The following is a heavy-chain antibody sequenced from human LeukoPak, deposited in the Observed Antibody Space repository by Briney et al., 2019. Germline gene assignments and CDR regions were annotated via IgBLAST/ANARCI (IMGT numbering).Heavy chain of an antibody. D-gene: IGHD5/OR15-5a*01. Sequence: SETLSLTCTVSGGSISSFYWSWIRQPPGKGLEYIGYISYSETTSYSPSLKSRVTISVDTSKNQFSLKLTSVTAADTAVYYCARDKGLPQAFDIWGQGTMVTVSS. J-gene: IGHJ3*02. V-gene: IGHV4-59*01. CDR1: GGSISSFY. CDR2: ISYSETT. CDR3: ARDKGLPQAFDI.